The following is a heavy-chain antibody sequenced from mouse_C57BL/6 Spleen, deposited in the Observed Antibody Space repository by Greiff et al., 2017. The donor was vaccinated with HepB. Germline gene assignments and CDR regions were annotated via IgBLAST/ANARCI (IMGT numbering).Heavy chain of an antibody. Sequence: QVQLKESGAELARPGASVKLSCKASGYTFTSYGISWVKQRTGQGLEWIGEIYPRSGNTYYNEKFKGKATLTADKSSSTAYMELRSLTSEDSAVYFCAREGQLRLDDYWGQGTTLTVSS. CDR2: IYPRSGNT. V-gene: IGHV1-81*01. CDR3: AREGQLRLDDY. J-gene: IGHJ2*01. CDR1: GYTFTSYG. D-gene: IGHD3-2*02.